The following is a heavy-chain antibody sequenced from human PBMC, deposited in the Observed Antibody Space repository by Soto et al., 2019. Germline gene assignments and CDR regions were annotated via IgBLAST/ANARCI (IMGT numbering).Heavy chain of an antibody. CDR3: AHAYGGRSLY. CDR2: IYWDDSK. Sequence: QITLKESGPTLVKPTQTLTLTCTFSGFSLSTDRVGVGWIRQPPGKALDWLAVIYWDDSKTYSPSLKSRLTNTKNTSKNQVVLTMTNMAPVDTATYYCAHAYGGRSLYWGQGTLVTVSS. D-gene: IGHD1-26*01. CDR1: GFSLSTDRVG. V-gene: IGHV2-5*02. J-gene: IGHJ4*02.